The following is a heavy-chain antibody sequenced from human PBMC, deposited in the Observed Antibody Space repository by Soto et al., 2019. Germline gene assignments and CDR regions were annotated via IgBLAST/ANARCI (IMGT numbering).Heavy chain of an antibody. CDR2: ISTSGSTI. CDR3: ARDQHLVGSGNLEPGFSYFDP. D-gene: IGHD5-18*01. Sequence: PGGSLRLSCATSGFTFSAFGMNWVRQAPWKGLEWVSYISTSGSTIFYADSVKGRFTISRDNAKSSLFLQLNSLRAEDTAVYYCARDQHLVGSGNLEPGFSYFDPCGQGTLLPVSS. V-gene: IGHV3-48*01. J-gene: IGHJ5*02. CDR1: GFTFSAFG.